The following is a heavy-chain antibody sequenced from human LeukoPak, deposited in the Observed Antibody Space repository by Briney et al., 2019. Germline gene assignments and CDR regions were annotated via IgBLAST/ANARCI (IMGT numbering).Heavy chain of an antibody. Sequence: GGSLRLSCAASGFTFSSYAMSWVRQAPGKGLEWVSAISGSGGSTYYADSVKGRFTISRDNSKNTLYLQMNSLRAEDTAVYYCAKDPLSSGYYYVDLDYWGQGTLVTVSS. D-gene: IGHD3-22*01. J-gene: IGHJ4*02. CDR2: ISGSGGST. CDR3: AKDPLSSGYYYVDLDY. CDR1: GFTFSSYA. V-gene: IGHV3-23*01.